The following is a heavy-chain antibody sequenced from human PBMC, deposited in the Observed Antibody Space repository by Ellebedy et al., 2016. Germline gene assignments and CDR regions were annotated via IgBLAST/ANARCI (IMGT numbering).Heavy chain of an antibody. CDR3: ARDPDSYCSSTSCYSTQDY. CDR2: ISYDGSNK. Sequence: GESLKISCAASGFTFSSYAMHWVRQAPGKGLEWVAVISYDGSNKYYADSVKGRFTISRDNSKNTLYLQMNSLRAEDTAVYYCARDPDSYCSSTSCYSTQDYWGQGTLVTVSS. J-gene: IGHJ4*02. V-gene: IGHV3-30-3*01. D-gene: IGHD2-2*01. CDR1: GFTFSSYA.